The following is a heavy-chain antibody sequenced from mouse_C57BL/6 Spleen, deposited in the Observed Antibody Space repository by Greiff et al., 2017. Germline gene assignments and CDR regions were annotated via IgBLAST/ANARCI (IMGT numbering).Heavy chain of an antibody. CDR3: ARGDYSNPWFAY. CDR2: IDPNSGGT. J-gene: IGHJ3*01. V-gene: IGHV1-72*01. Sequence: QVQLQQPGAELVKPGASVKLSCKASGYTFTSYWMHWVKQRPGRGLDWIGRIDPNSGGTKYNEKFKRKAKLTVDKPSSTAYMQLSSLTSEDSAVYYCARGDYSNPWFAYWGQGTLVTVSA. CDR1: GYTFTSYW. D-gene: IGHD2-5*01.